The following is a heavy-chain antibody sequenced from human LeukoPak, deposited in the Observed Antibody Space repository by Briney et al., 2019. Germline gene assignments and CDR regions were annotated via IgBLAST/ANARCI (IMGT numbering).Heavy chain of an antibody. V-gene: IGHV6-1*01. J-gene: IGHJ4*02. CDR1: GDSVSAHRAV. D-gene: IGHD3-10*01. Sequence: SQALSLTCAISGDSVSAHRAVWAWFRQSPSGGLEWLGRTYCRSQCISDYAESVKGRINISPDTSTNQFSLQLNSVTPEDTAVYYCARGSYGLGGYYDYYFDFWGQGTLVTVSS. CDR2: TYCRSQCIS. CDR3: ARGSYGLGGYYDYYFDF.